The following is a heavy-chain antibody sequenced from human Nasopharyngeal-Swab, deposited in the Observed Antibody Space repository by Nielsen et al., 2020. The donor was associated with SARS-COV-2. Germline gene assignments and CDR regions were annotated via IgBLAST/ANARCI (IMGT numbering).Heavy chain of an antibody. CDR1: GDSISRSDYY. CDR3: ARIIRRRGWYSHVDY. CDR2: TYRSGSGSA. V-gene: IGHV4-39*07. J-gene: IGHJ4*02. Sequence: GSLRLSCTVSGDSISRSDYYWGWNRQTPGKGLEWVVSTYRSGSGSAYYNPSLKSRVTISIVPSKNLFSLNLKSVTAADTAVYYCARIIRRRGWYSHVDYWGQGTLVTVSS. D-gene: IGHD6-19*01.